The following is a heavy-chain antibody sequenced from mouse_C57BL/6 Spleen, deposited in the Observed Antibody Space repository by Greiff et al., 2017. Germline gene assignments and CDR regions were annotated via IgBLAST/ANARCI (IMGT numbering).Heavy chain of an antibody. CDR2: IDPSDSYT. CDR3: ARELRRFAY. Sequence: VQLKQPGAELVMPGASVKLSCKASGYTFTSYWMHWVKQRPGQGLEWIGEIDPSDSYTNYNQKFKGKSTLTVDKSSSTAYMQLSSLTSEDSAVYYCARELRRFAYWGQGTLVTVSA. V-gene: IGHV1-69*01. J-gene: IGHJ3*01. CDR1: GYTFTSYW. D-gene: IGHD1-1*01.